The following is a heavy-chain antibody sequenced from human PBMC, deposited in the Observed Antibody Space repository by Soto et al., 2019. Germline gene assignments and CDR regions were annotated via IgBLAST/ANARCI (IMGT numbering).Heavy chain of an antibody. CDR1: GFTLSDYY. CDR2: ISSSGSTI. CDR3: ARAPRWHCGWLDY. V-gene: IGHV3-11*01. Sequence: KPGRPLRLSCAASGFTLSDYYMGWFRKALGKGLDWVSYISSSGSTIYYADSVKGRFTISRDNAKNSLYLQMNSLRAEDTAVYYCARAPRWHCGWLDYWGQGTLVTLSS. D-gene: IGHD6-19*01. J-gene: IGHJ4*02.